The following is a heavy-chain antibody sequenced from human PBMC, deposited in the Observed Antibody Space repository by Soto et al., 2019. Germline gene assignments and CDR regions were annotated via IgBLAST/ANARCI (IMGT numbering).Heavy chain of an antibody. CDR1: GFTFSSYS. D-gene: IGHD3-22*01. J-gene: IGHJ3*02. Sequence: PGGSLRLSCAASGFTFSSYSMNWVRQAPGKGLEWVSYISSSSSTIYYADSVKGRFTISRDNAKNSLYLQMKSLRAEDTAVYYCARGDYYDSSGPFSDAFDIWGQGTMVPVSS. V-gene: IGHV3-48*04. CDR3: ARGDYYDSSGPFSDAFDI. CDR2: ISSSSSTI.